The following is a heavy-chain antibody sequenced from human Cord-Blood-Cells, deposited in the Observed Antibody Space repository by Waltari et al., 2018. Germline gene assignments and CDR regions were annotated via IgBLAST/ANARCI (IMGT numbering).Heavy chain of an antibody. J-gene: IGHJ1*01. CDR1: GFTFSSYG. CDR2: IWYDGSNK. V-gene: IGHV3-33*01. D-gene: IGHD6-6*01. Sequence: QVQLVESGGGVVQPGRSLRLSCAASGFTFSSYGMPWVRQAPGKGLEWVAVIWYDGSNKYYADSVKGRFTISRDNSKNTLYLQMNSLRAEDTAVYYCARDGIEYSSSEYFQHWGQGTLVTVSS. CDR3: ARDGIEYSSSEYFQH.